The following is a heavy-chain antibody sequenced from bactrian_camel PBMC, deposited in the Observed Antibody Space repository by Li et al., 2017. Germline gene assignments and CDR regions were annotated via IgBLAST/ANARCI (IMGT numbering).Heavy chain of an antibody. CDR1: GFTFSSYG. CDR2: DNNGGLDI. V-gene: IGHV3S1*01. Sequence: HVQLVESGGGFVQPGGSLRLSCAASGFTFSSYGMTWVRQAPGKGLEWVSGDNNGGLDITYADSVKGRFNMSRDNAQNTLYLHLNSLKTEDTAMYYCANFVVGSWSLGSHWGQGTQVTVS. CDR3: ANFVVGSWSLGSH. D-gene: IGHD6*01. J-gene: IGHJ4*01.